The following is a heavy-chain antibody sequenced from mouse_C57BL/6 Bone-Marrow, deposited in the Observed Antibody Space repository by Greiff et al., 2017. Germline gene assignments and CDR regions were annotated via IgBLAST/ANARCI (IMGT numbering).Heavy chain of an antibody. Sequence: QVQLKESGAELARPGASVKLSCKASGYTFTSYGISWVKQRTGQGLEWIGEIYPRSGNTYYNEKFEGKATLTADKSSSTAYMELRSLTSEDSAVYFCASPYGSSHPHWGQGTSVTVSS. CDR2: IYPRSGNT. V-gene: IGHV1-81*01. J-gene: IGHJ4*01. CDR1: GYTFTSYG. D-gene: IGHD1-1*01. CDR3: ASPYGSSHPH.